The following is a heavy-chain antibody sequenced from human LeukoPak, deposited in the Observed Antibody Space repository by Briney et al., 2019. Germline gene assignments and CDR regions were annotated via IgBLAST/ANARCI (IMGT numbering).Heavy chain of an antibody. CDR1: GDSVSSGSYY. J-gene: IGHJ4*02. V-gene: IGHV4-61*01. Sequence: PSETLSLTCSVSGDSVSSGSYYWSWIRQPPGKGLEWIGYIYNSGTTNYNPSLKSRVTILVDTSKNQFSLNLSSVTAADTAVYYCARDPRASLMNFDFWGQGTLVTLS. CDR2: IYNSGTT. CDR3: ARDPRASLMNFDF. D-gene: IGHD6-6*01.